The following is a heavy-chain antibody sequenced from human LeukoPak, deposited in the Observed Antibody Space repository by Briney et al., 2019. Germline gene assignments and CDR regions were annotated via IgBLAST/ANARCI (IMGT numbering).Heavy chain of an antibody. CDR2: IYYSGST. CDR3: ARQKWGVFGAVYNY. J-gene: IGHJ4*02. CDR1: GGSISSSSYY. V-gene: IGHV4-39*01. Sequence: SETLSLTCTVSGGSISSSSYYWGWIRQPPGKGLEWIGSIYYSGSTYYNPSLKSRVTISVDTSKNQFSLKLSSVTAADTAVYYCARQKWGVFGAVYNYWGQGTLVTVSS. D-gene: IGHD3-3*01.